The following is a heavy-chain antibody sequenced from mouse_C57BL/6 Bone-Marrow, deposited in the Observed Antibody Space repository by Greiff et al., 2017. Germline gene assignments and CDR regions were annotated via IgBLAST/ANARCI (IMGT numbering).Heavy chain of an antibody. J-gene: IGHJ4*01. D-gene: IGHD2-1*01. V-gene: IGHV7-3*01. Sequence: EVHLVESGGGLVQPGGSLSLSCAASGFTFTDYYMSWVRQPPGKALEWLGFIRNKANGYTTEYGASVKDRFTISRDNSQSILYLQMNALRAEDSATYYCARYIYYGNYYAMDYWGQGTSVTVSS. CDR2: IRNKANGYTT. CDR3: ARYIYYGNYYAMDY. CDR1: GFTFTDYY.